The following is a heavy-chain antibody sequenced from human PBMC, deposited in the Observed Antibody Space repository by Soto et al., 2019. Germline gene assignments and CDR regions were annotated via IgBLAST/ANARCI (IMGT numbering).Heavy chain of an antibody. CDR3: ARKDYYDSSGRSYDY. J-gene: IGHJ4*02. CDR2: IYHSGST. Sequence: QVQLQESGPGLVKPSGTLSLTCAVSGGSISSTNWWSWVRQPPGKGLEWIGEIYHSGSTNYNPSLKGRVTISVDKSKNQFSLKLSSVTAADTAVYYCARKDYYDSSGRSYDYWGQGTLVTVSS. V-gene: IGHV4-4*02. D-gene: IGHD3-22*01. CDR1: GGSISSTNW.